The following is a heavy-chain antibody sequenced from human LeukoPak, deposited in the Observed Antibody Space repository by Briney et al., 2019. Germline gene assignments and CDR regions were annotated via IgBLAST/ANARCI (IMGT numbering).Heavy chain of an antibody. CDR3: ARDPQYSSSWPATLFDP. J-gene: IGHJ5*02. D-gene: IGHD6-13*01. CDR1: GYTFTGYY. CDR2: INPNSGGT. Sequence: ASVKVSCKASGYTFTGYYMHWVRQAPGQGLEWMGWINPNSGGTNYAQKFQGRVTMTRDTSISTAYMELSRLRSDDTAVYYCARDPQYSSSWPATLFDPWGQGTLVTVSS. V-gene: IGHV1-2*02.